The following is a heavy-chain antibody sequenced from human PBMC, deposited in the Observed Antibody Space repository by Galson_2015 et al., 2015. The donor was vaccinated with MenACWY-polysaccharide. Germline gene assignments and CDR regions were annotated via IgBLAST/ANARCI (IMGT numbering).Heavy chain of an antibody. CDR2: IYTSGST. Sequence: TLSLTCTVSGGSISSGSYYWSWIRQPAGKGLEWIGRIYTSGSTNYNPSLKSRVTISVDTSKNQFSLKLSSVTAADTAVYYCAREGRYNWKQFDYWGQGTLVTVSS. V-gene: IGHV4-61*02. J-gene: IGHJ4*02. D-gene: IGHD1-20*01. CDR3: AREGRYNWKQFDY. CDR1: GGSISSGSYY.